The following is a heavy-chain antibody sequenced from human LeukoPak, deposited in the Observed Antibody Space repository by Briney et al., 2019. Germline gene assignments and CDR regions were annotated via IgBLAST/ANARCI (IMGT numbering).Heavy chain of an antibody. D-gene: IGHD1-26*01. J-gene: IGHJ4*02. Sequence: ASVKVSCKASGGTFSSYAISWVRQAPGQGLEWMGRIIPILGIANYAQKFQGRVTITADKSTSTAYMELSSLRSEDTAVYYCARGELVTFDYWGQGTLVTVAS. CDR1: GGTFSSYA. CDR2: IIPILGIA. V-gene: IGHV1-69*04. CDR3: ARGELVTFDY.